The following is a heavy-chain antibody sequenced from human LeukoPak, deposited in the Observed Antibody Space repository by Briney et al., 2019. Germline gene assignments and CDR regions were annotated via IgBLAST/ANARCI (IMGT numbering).Heavy chain of an antibody. CDR3: ARVVVRGVIRGYMYV. J-gene: IGHJ6*03. CDR1: GGSISSYY. V-gene: IGHV4-59*01. Sequence: SETLSLTCTVSGGSISSYYWRWIRQPPGKGLEWIGYIYYSGSTNYNPSLKSRVPISVDTPQNQFSLKLSSVTAADTAVYYCARVVVRGVIRGYMYVWGKGTTVTVSS. CDR2: IYYSGST. D-gene: IGHD3-10*01.